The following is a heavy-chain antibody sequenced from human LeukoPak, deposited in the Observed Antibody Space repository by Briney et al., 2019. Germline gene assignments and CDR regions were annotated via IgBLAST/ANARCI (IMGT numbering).Heavy chain of an antibody. V-gene: IGHV4-30-4*07. CDR2: IYNSGST. CDR1: GDSISSGGYS. D-gene: IGHD2-21*02. Sequence: SQTLSLTCTVSGDSISSGGYSWHWIRQPPGKELEWIGYIYNSGSTSYKSSLRSRLYMSVDTSKNQFSLRLSSVTAADTAIYYCARGWGPAYCGGDCHRHFDYWGQGILVTVSS. J-gene: IGHJ4*02. CDR3: ARGWGPAYCGGDCHRHFDY.